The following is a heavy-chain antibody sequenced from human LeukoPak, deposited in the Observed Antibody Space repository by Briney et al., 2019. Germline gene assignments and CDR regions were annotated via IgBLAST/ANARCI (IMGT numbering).Heavy chain of an antibody. CDR1: GGSISNYY. Sequence: PSETLSLTCTVSGGSISNYYWSWIRQPPGKGLEWIAYIYSSGSTNYNPSLKSRVTISADTSKNQFSLKLSSVTAADTAVYYCARMPPRRITIFGVVIRNWFDPWGQGTLVTVSS. CDR3: ARMPPRRITIFGVVIRNWFDP. D-gene: IGHD3-3*01. CDR2: IYSSGST. J-gene: IGHJ5*02. V-gene: IGHV4-59*01.